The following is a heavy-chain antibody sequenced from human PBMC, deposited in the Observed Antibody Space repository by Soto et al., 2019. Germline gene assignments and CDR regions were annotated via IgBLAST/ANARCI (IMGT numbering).Heavy chain of an antibody. V-gene: IGHV1-69*08. D-gene: IGHD2-15*01. J-gene: IGHJ4*02. Sequence: QVQLLQSGAEVKRPGSSMKVSCKASGGTLNSYTISWVRQAPGQGPEWMGRIITILNTPEYAQKFQDRVTITADTFTNTAYMERRTLESEDTAIYYCATGGDCRGGSCYSKFDYWGQGTLVTVSS. CDR3: ATGGDCRGGSCYSKFDY. CDR1: GGTLNSYT. CDR2: IITILNTP.